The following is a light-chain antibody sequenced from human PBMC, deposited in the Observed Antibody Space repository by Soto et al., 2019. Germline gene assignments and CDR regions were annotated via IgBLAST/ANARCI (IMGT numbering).Light chain of an antibody. CDR3: HQRYSSPET. CDR1: QSIDIY. Sequence: DIQMTQSPSSLSASVGDRVTITCRASQSIDIYLNWYQEKPGKAPNLLIYAASTLLSGVPSRFSGRGSRTHFTLTINSLQPEDFATYYCHQRYSSPETFGQGTKVEIK. V-gene: IGKV1-39*01. CDR2: AAS. J-gene: IGKJ1*01.